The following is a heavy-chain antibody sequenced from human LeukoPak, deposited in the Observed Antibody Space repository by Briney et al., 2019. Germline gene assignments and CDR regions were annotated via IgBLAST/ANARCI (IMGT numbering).Heavy chain of an antibody. CDR3: ARGGMVVATIGWFDP. V-gene: IGHV4-39*07. CDR1: GGCVSSSSYY. CDR2: IYYSGST. J-gene: IGHJ5*02. D-gene: IGHD5-12*01. Sequence: SETLSLTCTVSGGCVSSSSYYWGWIRQPPGKGLEWIGSIYYSGSTYYNPSLKSRVTISVDTSKNQFSLKLSSVTAADTAVYYCARGGMVVATIGWFDPWGQGTLVTVSS.